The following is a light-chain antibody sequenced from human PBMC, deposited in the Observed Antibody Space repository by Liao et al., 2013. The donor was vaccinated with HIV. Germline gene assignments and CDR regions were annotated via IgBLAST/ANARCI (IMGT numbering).Light chain of an antibody. Sequence: SYELTQPPSVSVSLGQVARITCSGEALPKKYAYWYQQKPGQAPVLVIYKDSERPSGIPERFSGSNSGNTATLTISGTQGMDEADYYCQAWDSSTACVVFGGGTKLTVL. CDR2: KDS. CDR1: ALPKKY. CDR3: QAWDSSTACVV. V-gene: IGLV3-1*01. J-gene: IGLJ2*01.